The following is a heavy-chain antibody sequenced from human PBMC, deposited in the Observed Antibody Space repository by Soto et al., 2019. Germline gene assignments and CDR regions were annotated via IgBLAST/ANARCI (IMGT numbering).Heavy chain of an antibody. CDR2: IYHGGST. CDR3: ARTYCTTTACQAHGIDV. D-gene: IGHD4-4*01. CDR1: GYSISSGYY. J-gene: IGHJ6*02. V-gene: IGHV4-38-2*01. Sequence: TSETLSLTCAVSGYSISSGYYWGWLRQPPGKGLEWIGSIYHGGSTYYNPSLNSRVTLSIDMTNNHVSLKLSSVTAADTAVYFCARTYCTTTACQAHGIDVWGQGTTVTVSS.